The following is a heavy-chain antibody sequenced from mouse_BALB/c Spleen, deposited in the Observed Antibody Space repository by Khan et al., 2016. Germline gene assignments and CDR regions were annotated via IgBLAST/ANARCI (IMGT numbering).Heavy chain of an antibody. CDR3: ARSGYYDY. D-gene: IGHD2-3*01. CDR1: GYSFTGYT. CDR2: ISPYNGDT. Sequence: EVQLQESGPELVKPGASLKISCKASGYSFTGYTMNWVKQSHGEKLEWIGLISPYNGDTSYNQRFTGKAPLTVDKSSSTAYMELLSLTSEDSAVYYCARSGYYDYWGQGTTLTVSS. J-gene: IGHJ2*01. V-gene: IGHV1-26*01.